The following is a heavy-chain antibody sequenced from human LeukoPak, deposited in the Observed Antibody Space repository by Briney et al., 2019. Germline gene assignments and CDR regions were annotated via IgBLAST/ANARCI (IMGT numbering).Heavy chain of an antibody. V-gene: IGHV4-39*07. CDR1: GGSISSSSYY. CDR2: IYYSGST. D-gene: IGHD3-10*01. J-gene: IGHJ4*02. CDR3: ARWSGSGSYYVSFDY. Sequence: SETLSLTCTVSGGSISSSSYYCGWIRQPPGKGLEWIGSIYYSGSTYYNPSLKSRVTISVDTSKNQFSLKLSSVTAADTAVYYCARWSGSGSYYVSFDYWGQGTLVTVSS.